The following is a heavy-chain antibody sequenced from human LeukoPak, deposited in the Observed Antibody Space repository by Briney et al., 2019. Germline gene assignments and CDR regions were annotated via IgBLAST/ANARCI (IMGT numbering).Heavy chain of an antibody. J-gene: IGHJ4*02. Sequence: GGSLRLSCAASGFTFSSYSMNWVRQAPGKGLEWVSSISSSSSYIYYADSVKGRFTISRDNAKNSLYLQMNSLRAEDTAVYYCASFGYCSGGSCFDYWGQGTLVTVSP. CDR3: ASFGYCSGGSCFDY. V-gene: IGHV3-21*01. CDR2: ISSSSSYI. D-gene: IGHD2-15*01. CDR1: GFTFSSYS.